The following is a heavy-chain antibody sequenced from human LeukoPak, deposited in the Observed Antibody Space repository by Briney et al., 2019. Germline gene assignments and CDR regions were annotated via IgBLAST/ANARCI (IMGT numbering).Heavy chain of an antibody. D-gene: IGHD5-18*01. CDR1: GGSISSSSYY. CDR2: IYYSGST. Sequence: PSETLSLTCTVSGGSISSSSYYWGWIRQPPGKGLEWIGSIYYSGSTYYNPSLKSRVTISVDTSKNQFSLKLSSVTAADTAVYYCARHLTFIQLWLRGSDYWGQGTLVTVSS. CDR3: ARHLTFIQLWLRGSDY. V-gene: IGHV4-39*01. J-gene: IGHJ4*02.